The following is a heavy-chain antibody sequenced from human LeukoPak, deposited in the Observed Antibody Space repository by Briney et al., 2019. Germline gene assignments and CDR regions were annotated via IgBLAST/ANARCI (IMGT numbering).Heavy chain of an antibody. Sequence: PGRSLRLSCAASGFTFDDYAMHWVRQAPGKGLEWVSGISWNSGSIGYADSVKGRFTISRDNAKNSLYLQMNSLRAEDTALYYCVVGATVDYWGQGTLVTVSS. CDR1: GFTFDDYA. CDR3: VVGATVDY. V-gene: IGHV3-9*01. J-gene: IGHJ4*02. D-gene: IGHD1-26*01. CDR2: ISWNSGSI.